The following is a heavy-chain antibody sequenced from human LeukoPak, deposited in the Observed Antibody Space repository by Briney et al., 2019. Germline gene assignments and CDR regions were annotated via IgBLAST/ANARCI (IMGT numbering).Heavy chain of an antibody. Sequence: GGSLRLSCAASGFTFSSYWMHWVRQAPGKGLVWVSRINSDGSSTSYADSVKGRFTISRDNAKNTLYLQMNSLRAEDTAVYYCARVLYYYGSGSYRPTAVYYFDYWGQGTLVTVSS. V-gene: IGHV3-74*01. CDR1: GFTFSSYW. D-gene: IGHD3-10*01. CDR2: INSDGSST. J-gene: IGHJ4*02. CDR3: ARVLYYYGSGSYRPTAVYYFDY.